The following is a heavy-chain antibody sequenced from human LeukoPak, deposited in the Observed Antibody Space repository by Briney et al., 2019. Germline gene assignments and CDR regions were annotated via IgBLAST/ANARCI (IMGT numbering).Heavy chain of an antibody. V-gene: IGHV3-20*04. CDR3: ATNPSTGNKN. CDR2: LNWNGDNT. D-gene: IGHD2/OR15-2a*01. Sequence: GGSLRLSCAASGFTFHDHGMSWVRQVPGKGLEWVSALNWNGDNTGYADSVKGRFTISRDNAKKSLYLQMNSLTAEDTAVYYCATNPSTGNKNWGQGTLVTVSS. CDR1: GFTFHDHG. J-gene: IGHJ4*02.